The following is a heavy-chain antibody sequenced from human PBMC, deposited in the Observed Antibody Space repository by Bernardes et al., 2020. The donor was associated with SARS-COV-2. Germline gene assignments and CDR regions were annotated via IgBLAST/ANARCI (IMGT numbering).Heavy chain of an antibody. V-gene: IGHV3-23*01. CDR2: ISGSGGST. Sequence: GGSLRLSCAASGFTFSSYAMSWVRQAPGKGLEWVSAISGSGGSTYYADSVKGRFTISRDNSKNTLYLQMNSLRAEDTAVYYCAGGCSSTSCYRLWYYYYGMDVWGQGTTVTVSS. CDR1: GFTFSSYA. J-gene: IGHJ6*02. D-gene: IGHD2-2*01. CDR3: AGGCSSTSCYRLWYYYYGMDV.